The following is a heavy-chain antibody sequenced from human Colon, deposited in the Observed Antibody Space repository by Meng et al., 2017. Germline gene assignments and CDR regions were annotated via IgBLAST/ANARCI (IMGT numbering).Heavy chain of an antibody. J-gene: IGHJ5*02. CDR1: GASISSTYW. Sequence: QVRVPESGPGLGKPSGTLSLTCAVSGASISSTYWWSWVRQPPGKGLEWIGEVHHSGGTNYNPSLKSRVTISVDESNNQYSLSLTSVTAADTAIYYCGRNGAYSIDPWGRGTLVTVSS. V-gene: IGHV4-4*02. CDR2: VHHSGGT. CDR3: GRNGAYSIDP. D-gene: IGHD2-15*01.